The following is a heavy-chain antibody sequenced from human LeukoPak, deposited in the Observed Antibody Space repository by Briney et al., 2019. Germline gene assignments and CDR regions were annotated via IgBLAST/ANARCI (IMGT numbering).Heavy chain of an antibody. D-gene: IGHD3-9*01. Sequence: ASVKVSCKASGYIFTNFGISWVRQAPGQGLEWMGWSSAYVRNTKFAQKVQGRVTMTTDTSTSTAYVELRSLRSDDTAVYYCARNYDILSGYFRVETYGMDVWGQGTTVTVSS. CDR2: SSAYVRNT. J-gene: IGHJ6*02. V-gene: IGHV1-18*01. CDR3: ARNYDILSGYFRVETYGMDV. CDR1: GYIFTNFG.